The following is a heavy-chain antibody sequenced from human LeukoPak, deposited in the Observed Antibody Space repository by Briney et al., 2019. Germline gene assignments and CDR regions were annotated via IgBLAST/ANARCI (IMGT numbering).Heavy chain of an antibody. V-gene: IGHV3-23*01. CDR2: ICPSGAST. J-gene: IGHJ4*02. CDR3: AKKGGNSGFFDS. Sequence: PGGSLSLSCAAYAFTFSSYAMSWVRQAPGKGLEWVSAICPSGASTYYTDSVKGRFTISRDNSKNTLYLRMNSLRAEDTAVYYCAKKGGNSGFFDSWGQGTLVTVSS. CDR1: AFTFSSYA. D-gene: IGHD4-23*01.